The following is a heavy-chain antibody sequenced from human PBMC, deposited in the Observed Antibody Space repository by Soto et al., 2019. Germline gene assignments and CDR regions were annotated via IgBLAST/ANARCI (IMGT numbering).Heavy chain of an antibody. CDR2: IYYSGST. CDR3: ARDVGEGGVYYFDY. Sequence: TSETLSLTCTVSGGSISSYYWSWIRQPPGKGLEWIGYIYYSGSTNYNPSLKSRVTISVDTSKNQFSLKLSSVTAADTAVYYCARDVGEGGVYYFDYWGQGTLVTVSS. J-gene: IGHJ4*02. V-gene: IGHV4-59*01. D-gene: IGHD3-16*01. CDR1: GGSISSYY.